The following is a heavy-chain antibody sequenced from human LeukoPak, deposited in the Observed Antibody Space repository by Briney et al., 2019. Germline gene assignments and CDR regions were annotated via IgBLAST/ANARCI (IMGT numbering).Heavy chain of an antibody. CDR1: GYSFTSYW. CDR3: ARAGYCSSTSCYED. Sequence: GESLKISCKGSGYSFTSYWIGWVRQMPGNGLEWMGIIYSPSFQGQVTISADKSISTAYLQWSSLKASDTAMYYCARAGYCSSTSCYEDWGQGTLVTVSS. J-gene: IGHJ4*02. D-gene: IGHD2-2*03. V-gene: IGHV5-51*01. CDR2: IY.